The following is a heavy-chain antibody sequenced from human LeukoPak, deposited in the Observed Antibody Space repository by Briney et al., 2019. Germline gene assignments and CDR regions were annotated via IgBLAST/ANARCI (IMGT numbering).Heavy chain of an antibody. D-gene: IGHD3-10*01. CDR1: GYTFTSYG. CDR2: ISAYNGNT. J-gene: IGHJ4*02. V-gene: IGHV1-18*01. CDR3: ARGPGHWVRGVIQSPLDDY. Sequence: ASVKVSCKASGYTFTSYGISWVRQAPGQGLEWMGWISAYNGNTNYAQKLQGRVTMTTDTSTSTAYMELRSLRSDATAVYYCARGPGHWVRGVIQSPLDDYWGQGTLVTVSS.